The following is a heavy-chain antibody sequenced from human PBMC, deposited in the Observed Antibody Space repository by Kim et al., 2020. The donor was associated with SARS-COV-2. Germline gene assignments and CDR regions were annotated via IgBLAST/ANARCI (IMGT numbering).Heavy chain of an antibody. CDR2: INAGNDNT. CDR3: ARGDSSRPGMF. D-gene: IGHD6-13*01. CDR1: GYTFSSFS. J-gene: IGHJ4*02. Sequence: ASVKVSCKASGYTFSSFSMHWVRQAPGQSLEWMGWINAGNDNTKYSPKFQGRVTLTRDTSASTTNMELSSLTSEDTAVYYCARGDSSRPGMFWGQGTLVTVSS. V-gene: IGHV1-3*01.